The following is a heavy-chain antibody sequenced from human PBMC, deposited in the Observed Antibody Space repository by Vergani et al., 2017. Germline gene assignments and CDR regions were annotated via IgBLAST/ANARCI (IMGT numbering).Heavy chain of an antibody. CDR2: IYYSGST. Sequence: QLQLQESGPGLVKPSETLSLTCTVSGGSISSSSYYWGWIRQPPGKGLEWIGSIYYSGSTYYNPSLKSRVTISVDTSKNQFSLKLSSVTAADTAVYYCAGCREAGRGLDYWGQGTLVTVSS. V-gene: IGHV4-39*07. J-gene: IGHJ4*02. D-gene: IGHD1-1*01. CDR3: AGCREAGRGLDY. CDR1: GGSISSSSYY.